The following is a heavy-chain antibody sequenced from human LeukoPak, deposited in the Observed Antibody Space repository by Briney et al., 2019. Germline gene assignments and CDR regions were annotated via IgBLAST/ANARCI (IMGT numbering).Heavy chain of an antibody. CDR2: ISYDGSNK. V-gene: IGHV3-30*18. J-gene: IGHJ4*02. Sequence: GGSLRLSCAASGFTFSSYSMHWVRQAPGKGLEWVAVISYDGSNKYYADSVKGRFTISRDNSKNTLYLQMNSLRAEDTAVYYCAKDNQRGYSFLDYWGQGTLVTVSS. CDR3: AKDNQRGYSFLDY. CDR1: GFTFSSYS. D-gene: IGHD5-18*01.